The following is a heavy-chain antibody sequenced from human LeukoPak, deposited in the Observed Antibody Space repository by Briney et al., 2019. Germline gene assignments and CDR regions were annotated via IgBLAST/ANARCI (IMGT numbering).Heavy chain of an antibody. CDR2: ISYDGSNK. J-gene: IGHJ5*02. Sequence: GGSLRPSCAASGFTFSSYGMHWVRQAPGKGLEWVAVISYDGSNKYYADSVKGRFTISRDNSKNTLYLQMNSLRAEDTAVYYCAKDHDWFDPWGQGTLVTVSS. CDR3: AKDHDWFDP. CDR1: GFTFSSYG. V-gene: IGHV3-30*18.